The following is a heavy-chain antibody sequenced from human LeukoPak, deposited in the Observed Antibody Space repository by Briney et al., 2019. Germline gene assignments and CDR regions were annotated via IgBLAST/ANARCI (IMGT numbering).Heavy chain of an antibody. CDR1: GDSISGFH. Sequence: SETLSLTCTVSGDSISGFHWSWIRQPPGKGLEWVGYIYYSGSTNYNPSLKSRVTISVDTSKNQFSLKLSSVTAADTAVYYCARDKNDAFDIWGQGTMVTVSS. V-gene: IGHV4-59*12. J-gene: IGHJ3*02. CDR3: ARDKNDAFDI. CDR2: IYYSGST.